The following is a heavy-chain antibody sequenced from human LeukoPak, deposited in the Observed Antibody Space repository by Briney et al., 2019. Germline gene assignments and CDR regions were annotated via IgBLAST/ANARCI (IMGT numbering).Heavy chain of an antibody. Sequence: GSSVKVSFKAFGGTFSSYTISWVRQAPGQGLEWMGRIFPILGIANYAQKFQGRVTITADKSTSTAYMELSSLRSEDTAVYYCARGGYSGYGVFDYWGQGTLVTVSS. V-gene: IGHV1-69*02. CDR2: IFPILGIA. D-gene: IGHD5-12*01. J-gene: IGHJ4*02. CDR1: GGTFSSYT. CDR3: ARGGYSGYGVFDY.